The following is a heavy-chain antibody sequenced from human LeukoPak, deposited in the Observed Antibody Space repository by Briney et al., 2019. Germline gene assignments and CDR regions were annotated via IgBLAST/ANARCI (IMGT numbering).Heavy chain of an antibody. D-gene: IGHD3-10*01. CDR3: ATTLWFGMNWFDP. Sequence: GSLRLSCTVSGGSISSSSYYWGWIRQPPGKGLEWIGSIYYSGSTYYNPSLKSRVTISVDTSKNQFSLKLSSVTAADTAVYYCATTLWFGMNWFDPWGQGTLVTVSS. CDR2: IYYSGST. J-gene: IGHJ5*02. V-gene: IGHV4-39*01. CDR1: GGSISSSSYY.